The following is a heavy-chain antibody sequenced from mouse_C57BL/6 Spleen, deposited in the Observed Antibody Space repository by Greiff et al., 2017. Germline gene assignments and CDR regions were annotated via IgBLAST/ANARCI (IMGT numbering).Heavy chain of an antibody. Sequence: DVKLVESGGGLVQPKGSLKLSCAASGFTFNTYAMHWVRQAPGKGLEWVARIRSKSSNYATYYADSVKDRFTISRDDSQSMLYLQMNNLKTEDTAMYYCVRAGYYGSSYGYFDVWGTGTTVTVSS. CDR2: IRSKSSNYAT. J-gene: IGHJ1*03. D-gene: IGHD1-1*01. V-gene: IGHV10-3*01. CDR3: VRAGYYGSSYGYFDV. CDR1: GFTFNTYA.